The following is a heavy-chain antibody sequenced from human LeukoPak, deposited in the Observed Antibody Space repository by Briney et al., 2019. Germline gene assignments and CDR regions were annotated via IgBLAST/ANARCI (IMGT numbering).Heavy chain of an antibody. CDR1: GFTFSSYA. CDR2: ISGSGGST. J-gene: IGHJ4*02. V-gene: IGHV3-23*01. Sequence: GGSLRLSCAASGFTFSSYAMSWVRQAPGKGLEWVSAISGSGGSTYYADSVKGRFTISRDNSKNTLYLQMNSLRAEDTALYYCANLKGSGMFSDYWGQGTLVTVSS. CDR3: ANLKGSGMFSDY. D-gene: IGHD3-10*01.